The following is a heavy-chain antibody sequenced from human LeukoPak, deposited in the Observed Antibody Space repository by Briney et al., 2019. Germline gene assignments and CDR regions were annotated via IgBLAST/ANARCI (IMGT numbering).Heavy chain of an antibody. V-gene: IGHV5-51*01. J-gene: IGHJ5*02. CDR2: IYPGDSDT. Sequence: GASLKISCNGSGYXFTSYWIGWVRQMPGKGLEWMGIIYPGDSDTRYSPSFQGQVTISADKSISTAYLQWSSLKASDTAMYYCARLTDAWFDPWGQGTLVTVSS. CDR1: GYXFTSYW. CDR3: ARLTDAWFDP.